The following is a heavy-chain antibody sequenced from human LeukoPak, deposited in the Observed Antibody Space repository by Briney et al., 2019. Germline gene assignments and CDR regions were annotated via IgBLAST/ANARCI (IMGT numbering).Heavy chain of an antibody. V-gene: IGHV3-7*01. CDR3: ARDTPVSAGYFDY. Sequence: GGSLRLSCVASGFTFSSHWMTWVRQAPGKGLEWVATINQDGTEKYYVDSVNGRFTISRDNAKKSLYLQMNSLRAEDTAVYYCARDTPVSAGYFDYWSRGILVTVSS. D-gene: IGHD2-21*02. CDR2: INQDGTEK. J-gene: IGHJ4*02. CDR1: GFTFSSHW.